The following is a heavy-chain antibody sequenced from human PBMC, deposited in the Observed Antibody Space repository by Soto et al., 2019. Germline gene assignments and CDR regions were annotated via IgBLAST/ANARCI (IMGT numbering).Heavy chain of an antibody. Sequence: SETLSLTCTVSGYSINSDDYWGWIRQPPGKGLEWIGEINHSGSTNYNPSLKSRVTISVDTSKNQFSLKLSSVTAADTAVYYCARGGTDSAFDYWGQGTLVTVSS. CDR3: ARGGTDSAFDY. CDR2: INHSGST. J-gene: IGHJ4*02. V-gene: IGHV4-38-2*02. CDR1: GYSINSDDY.